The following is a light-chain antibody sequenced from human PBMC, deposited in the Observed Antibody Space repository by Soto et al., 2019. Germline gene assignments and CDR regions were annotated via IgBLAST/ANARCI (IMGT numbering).Light chain of an antibody. CDR2: GAS. Sequence: EIVLTQSPGTLSLSPGERATLSCRASQSVSGTYLAWYQQKPGQAPRLLIYGASSRATGIPDRFSGSGSASAFTLTISSLEPEDLAVYYCQHYGMSTQTFGRSTKLDSK. J-gene: IGKJ2*01. CDR3: QHYGMSTQT. V-gene: IGKV3-20*01. CDR1: QSVSGTY.